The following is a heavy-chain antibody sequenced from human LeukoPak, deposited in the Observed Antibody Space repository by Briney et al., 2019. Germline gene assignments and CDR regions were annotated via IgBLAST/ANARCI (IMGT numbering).Heavy chain of an antibody. CDR3: ARVLVANYYGMDV. CDR1: GYTFTSYY. D-gene: IGHD6-6*01. J-gene: IGHJ6*02. V-gene: IGHV1-46*01. CDR2: INPSGGST. Sequence: ASVKVSCKASGYTFTSYYMYWVRQAPGQGLERMGIINPSGGSTSYAQKFQGRVTMTRDTSTSTVYMELSSLRSEDTAVYYCARVLVANYYGMDVWGQGTTVTVSS.